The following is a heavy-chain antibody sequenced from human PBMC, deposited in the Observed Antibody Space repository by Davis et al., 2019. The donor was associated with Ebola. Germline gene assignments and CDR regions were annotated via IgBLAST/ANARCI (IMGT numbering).Heavy chain of an antibody. CDR2: ISSSSSYI. V-gene: IGHV3-21*04. D-gene: IGHD3-22*01. CDR1: GFTFSSYS. J-gene: IGHJ3*02. Sequence: PGGSLRLSCAASGFTFSSYSMNWVRQAPGKGLEWVSSISSSSSYIYYADSVKGRFTISRDNAKNSLYLQMNSLRAEDTAVYYCARGDYYDSSFADAFDIWGQGTMVTVST. CDR3: ARGDYYDSSFADAFDI.